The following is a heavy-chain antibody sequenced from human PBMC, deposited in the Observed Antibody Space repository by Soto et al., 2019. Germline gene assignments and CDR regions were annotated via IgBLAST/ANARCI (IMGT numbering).Heavy chain of an antibody. CDR1: GASITSYY. D-gene: IGHD4-17*01. V-gene: IGHV4-59*10. CDR3: ERSSGDDFFYSGMDV. Sequence: PSETLSLTCSVSGASITSYYWSWIRQSAGEGLQWIGRVYARGATNYNPSLKSRVTISGDTSKNQFSLKLTSVTAADTAVYYCERSSGDDFFYSGMDVWGHGTTGT. J-gene: IGHJ6*02. CDR2: VYARGAT.